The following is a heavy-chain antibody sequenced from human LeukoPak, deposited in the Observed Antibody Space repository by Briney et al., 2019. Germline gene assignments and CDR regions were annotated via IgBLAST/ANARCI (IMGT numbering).Heavy chain of an antibody. D-gene: IGHD3-10*01. CDR1: GFTFSSYA. CDR2: ISGSGGST. CDR3: AKGRSAVLLWFGEFS. J-gene: IGHJ5*02. V-gene: IGHV3-23*01. Sequence: PGGSLRLSCAASGFTFSSYAMSWVRQAPGKGLEGVSAISGSGGSTYYADSVKGRFTISRDNSKNTLHLQMNSLRAEDTAVYYCAKGRSAVLLWFGEFSWGQGTLVTVSS.